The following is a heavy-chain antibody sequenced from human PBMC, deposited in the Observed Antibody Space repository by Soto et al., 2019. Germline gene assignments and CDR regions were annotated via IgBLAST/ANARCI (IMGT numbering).Heavy chain of an antibody. CDR2: INHSGST. D-gene: IGHD6-13*01. CDR1: GGSFSGYY. J-gene: IGHJ4*02. CDR3: ARGADLAAADFNFDY. V-gene: IGHV4-34*01. Sequence: PSETLSLTCAVYGGSFSGYYWSWIRQPPGKGLEWIGEINHSGSTNYNPSLKSRVTISVDTSKNQFSLKLSSVTAADTAVYYCARGADLAAADFNFDYWGQGTLVTVSS.